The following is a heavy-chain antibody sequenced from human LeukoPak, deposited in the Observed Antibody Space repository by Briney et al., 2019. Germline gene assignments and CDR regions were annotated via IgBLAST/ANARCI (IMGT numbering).Heavy chain of an antibody. J-gene: IGHJ4*02. CDR3: ARGLQYDYVWGSYRYLSSAY. CDR1: GFTFSSYE. CDR2: ISSSSSYI. V-gene: IGHV3-21*01. Sequence: GGSLRLSCAASGFTFSSYEMNWVRQAPGKGLEWVSSISSSSSYIYYADSVKGRFTISRDNAKNSLYLQMNSLRAEDTAVYYCARGLQYDYVWGSYRYLSSAYWGQGTLVTVSS. D-gene: IGHD3-16*02.